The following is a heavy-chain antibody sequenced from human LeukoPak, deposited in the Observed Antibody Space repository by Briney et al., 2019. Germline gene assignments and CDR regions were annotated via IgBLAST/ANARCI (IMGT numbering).Heavy chain of an antibody. J-gene: IGHJ4*02. Sequence: SQTLSLTCAIFGDSVSSNSAAWNWIRQSPSRGLEWLGRTYYRSNWDNDYAVSLQSRIAINPDTSKNQFSLQLNSVTPEDTAVYYCAKSRLHHNYGSGTNFDYWGQGTLVTVSS. CDR1: GDSVSSNSAA. CDR2: TYYRSNWDN. CDR3: AKSRLHHNYGSGTNFDY. D-gene: IGHD3-10*01. V-gene: IGHV6-1*01.